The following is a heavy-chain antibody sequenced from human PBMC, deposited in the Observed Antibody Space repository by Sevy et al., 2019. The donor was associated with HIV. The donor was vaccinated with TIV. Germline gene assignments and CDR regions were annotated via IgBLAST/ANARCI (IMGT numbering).Heavy chain of an antibody. CDR2: ISYDGSNK. V-gene: IGHV3-30*18. Sequence: GGSLRLSCAASGFTFSSYSMNWVRQAPGKGLEWVAVISYDGSNKYYADSVKGRFTISRDNYKNTLYLQMNSLRAEDTAVYYCAKDEYYASGSSGLLRGVFDYWGQGTLVTVSS. J-gene: IGHJ4*02. CDR3: AKDEYYASGSSGLLRGVFDY. CDR1: GFTFSSYS. D-gene: IGHD3-10*01.